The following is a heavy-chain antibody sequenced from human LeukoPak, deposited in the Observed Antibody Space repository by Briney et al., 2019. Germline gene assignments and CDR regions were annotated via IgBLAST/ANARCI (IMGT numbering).Heavy chain of an antibody. CDR3: ARAEYYYDSSGYSDY. J-gene: IGHJ4*02. CDR1: GYTFTGYY. CDR2: INPNSGGT. V-gene: IGHV1-2*02. D-gene: IGHD3-22*01. Sequence: ASVKVSCKASGYTFTGYYMHWVRQAPGQGLEWMGWINPNSGGTNYAQKFQGRVTMTRDTSISTAYMELSRLRSDDTAVYYCARAEYYYDSSGYSDYWGQGTLVTVSS.